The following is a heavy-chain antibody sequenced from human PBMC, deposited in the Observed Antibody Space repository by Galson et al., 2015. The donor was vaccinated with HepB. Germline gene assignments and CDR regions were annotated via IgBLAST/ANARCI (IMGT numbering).Heavy chain of an antibody. V-gene: IGHV6-1*01. Sequence: CAISGDSVSSNSVPWHWIRQSPSRGLEWLGRTYYKSKWSNNYAISVKSRITISADTSKNQISLQLHSVTPEDTAVYYCAGGDTDLAAWGQGTLVTVSS. CDR2: TYYKSKWSN. CDR3: AGGDTDLAA. CDR1: GDSVSSNSVP. D-gene: IGHD5-18*01. J-gene: IGHJ5*02.